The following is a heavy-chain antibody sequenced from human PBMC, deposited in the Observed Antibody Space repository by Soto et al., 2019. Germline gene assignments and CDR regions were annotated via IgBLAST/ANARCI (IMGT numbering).Heavy chain of an antibody. Sequence: ASVKVSCKASGYTFTNHGLSWVRQAPGQGLEWMGWISASNGDTNYAQKFLGRVTVTTDTSTSTGYMELRSLKSEDTAVYYCARMVRGSKIDYYYYMDVWGKGTTVTVSS. D-gene: IGHD3-10*01. V-gene: IGHV1-18*04. CDR1: GYTFTNHG. CDR3: ARMVRGSKIDYYYYMDV. J-gene: IGHJ6*03. CDR2: ISASNGDT.